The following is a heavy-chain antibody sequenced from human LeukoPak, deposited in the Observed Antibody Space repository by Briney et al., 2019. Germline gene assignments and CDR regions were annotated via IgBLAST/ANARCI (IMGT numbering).Heavy chain of an antibody. CDR1: GFTFSSYA. V-gene: IGHV3-23*01. CDR2: ISGSGGST. D-gene: IGHD1-26*01. CDR3: ATDPRWEPQNNFDY. Sequence: GGSLRLSCAASGFTFSSYAMSWVRQAPGKGLEWVSAISGSGGSTYYADSVKGRFTISRDNSKNTLYLQMNSLKSEDTAVYYCATDPRWEPQNNFDYWGQGTLVTVSS. J-gene: IGHJ4*02.